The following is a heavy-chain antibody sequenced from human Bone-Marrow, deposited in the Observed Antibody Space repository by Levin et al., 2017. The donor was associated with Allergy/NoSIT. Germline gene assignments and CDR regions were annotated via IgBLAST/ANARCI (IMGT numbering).Heavy chain of an antibody. CDR2: IKSKTDGGTT. Sequence: GESLKISCAASGFTFSNAWMSWVRQAPGKGLEWVGRIKSKTDGGTTDYAAPVKGRFTISRDDSKNTLYLQMNSLKTEDTAVYYCTTAPHPLSYYGMDVWGQGTTVTVSS. CDR1: GFTFSNAW. V-gene: IGHV3-15*01. CDR3: TTAPHPLSYYGMDV. J-gene: IGHJ6*02.